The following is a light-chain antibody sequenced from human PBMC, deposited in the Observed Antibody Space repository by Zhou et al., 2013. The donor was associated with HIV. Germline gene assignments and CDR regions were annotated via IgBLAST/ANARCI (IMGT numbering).Light chain of an antibody. J-gene: IGKJ1*01. CDR1: FSVVTK. CDR2: EAS. CDR3: QQRSNWPT. Sequence: ELVMTQSPATLSVSPGETVTLSCRASFSVVTKLAWYQQKAGQTPRLLIYEASNRATGIPARFSGSGSGTDFTLTISSLEPEDFAVYYCQQRSNWPTFGQGTKVEIK. V-gene: IGKV3-11*01.